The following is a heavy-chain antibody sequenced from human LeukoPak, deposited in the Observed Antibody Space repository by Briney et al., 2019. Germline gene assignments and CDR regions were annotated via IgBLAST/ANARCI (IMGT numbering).Heavy chain of an antibody. CDR1: GDSISRYY. D-gene: IGHD2-2*02. V-gene: IGHV4-59*12. J-gene: IGHJ3*02. CDR3: AREGDIVVVPAAIPGDAFDI. CDR2: IYYSGST. Sequence: SETLSLTCTVSGDSISRYYWSWIRQPPGKGLEWIGYIYYSGSTNYNPSLKSRVTISVDTSKNQFSLKLSSVTAADTAVYYCAREGDIVVVPAAIPGDAFDIWGQGTMVTVSS.